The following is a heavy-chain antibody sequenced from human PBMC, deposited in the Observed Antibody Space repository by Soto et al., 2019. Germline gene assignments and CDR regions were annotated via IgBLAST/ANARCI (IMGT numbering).Heavy chain of an antibody. Sequence: SETLSLTCTVSGFSVSSDGYYWSWIRQPPGKGLEWIGYIYYSGTTKYNPSLRSRVTISVDTSKNQFSLKLSSVTAADTAVYYCARDRYCGGDCYYEHYYAMDAWGQGTTVTVSS. J-gene: IGHJ6*02. CDR3: ARDRYCGGDCYYEHYYAMDA. CDR1: GFSVSSDGYY. D-gene: IGHD2-21*02. V-gene: IGHV4-61*08. CDR2: IYYSGTT.